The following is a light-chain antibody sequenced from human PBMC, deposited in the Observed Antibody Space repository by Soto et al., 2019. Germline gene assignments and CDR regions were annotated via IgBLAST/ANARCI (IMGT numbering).Light chain of an antibody. V-gene: IGLV3-27*01. CDR3: YSAADNNLRV. J-gene: IGLJ2*01. CDR2: KDS. Sequence: SYELTQPSSVSVSPGQTARITCSGDVLAKKYARWFQQKPGQAPVLVIYKDSERPSGIPERFSGSSSGTTFTLTISGAQVEDEADYYCYSAADNNLRVFGGGTQLTVL. CDR1: VLAKKY.